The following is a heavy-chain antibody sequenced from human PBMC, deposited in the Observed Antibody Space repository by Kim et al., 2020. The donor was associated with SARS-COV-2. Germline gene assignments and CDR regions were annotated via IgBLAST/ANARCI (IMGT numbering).Heavy chain of an antibody. D-gene: IGHD6-13*01. CDR2: ISSNGGST. V-gene: IGHV3-64*01. CDR1: GFTFSSYA. Sequence: GGSLRLSCAASGFTFSSYAMHWVRQAPGKGLEYVSAISSNGGSTYYANSVKGRFTISRDNSKNTLYLQMGSLRAEDMAVYYCARLIAAAALDYWGQGTLVTVSS. CDR3: ARLIAAAALDY. J-gene: IGHJ4*02.